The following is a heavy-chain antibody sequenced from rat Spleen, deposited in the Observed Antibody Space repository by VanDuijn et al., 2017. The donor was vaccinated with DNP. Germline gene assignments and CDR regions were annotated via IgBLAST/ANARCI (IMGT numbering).Heavy chain of an antibody. Sequence: EVQLVESGGGLVQPGGSLKLPCAASGFTFSDYNMAWVRQAPKKGLEWVATIIYDGTRTYYRDSVMGRFTVSRDNAKSSLYLQMDSLRSEDTATYYCARHSTTVSPYWYFDFWGPGTMVTVSS. CDR3: ARHSTTVSPYWYFDF. CDR2: IIYDGTRT. CDR1: GFTFSDYN. V-gene: IGHV5S10*01. J-gene: IGHJ1*01. D-gene: IGHD1-1*01.